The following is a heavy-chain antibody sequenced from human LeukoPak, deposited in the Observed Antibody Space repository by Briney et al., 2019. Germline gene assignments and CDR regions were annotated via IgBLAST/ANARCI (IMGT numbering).Heavy chain of an antibody. J-gene: IGHJ6*02. V-gene: IGHV4-38-2*02. Sequence: SETLSLTCTVSGYSISSGYYWGWIRQPPGKGLEWIGSIYHSGSTYYNPSLKSRVTISVDTSKNQFSLKLSSVTAADTAVYYCAKDYNSIWFGELPGYGMDVWGQGTTVTVSS. D-gene: IGHD3-10*01. CDR1: GYSISSGYY. CDR3: AKDYNSIWFGELPGYGMDV. CDR2: IYHSGST.